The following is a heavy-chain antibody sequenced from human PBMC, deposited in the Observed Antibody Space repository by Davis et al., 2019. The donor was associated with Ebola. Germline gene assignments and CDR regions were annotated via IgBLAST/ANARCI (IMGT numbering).Heavy chain of an antibody. CDR3: ARTDTAMVGVVTAIRDYFDY. CDR2: IYYSGST. J-gene: IGHJ4*02. CDR1: GGSISSGDYY. V-gene: IGHV4-30-4*01. D-gene: IGHD5-18*01. Sequence: MPSETLSLSCTVSGGSISSGDYYWSWIRQPPGKGLEWIGYIYYSGSTYYNPSLKSRVTISVDTSKNQFSLKLSSVTAADTAVYYCARTDTAMVGVVTAIRDYFDYWGQGTLVTVSS.